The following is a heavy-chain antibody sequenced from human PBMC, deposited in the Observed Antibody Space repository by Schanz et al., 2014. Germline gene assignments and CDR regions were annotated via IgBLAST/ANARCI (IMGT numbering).Heavy chain of an antibody. CDR2: ISHDGNNK. D-gene: IGHD6-19*01. V-gene: IGHV3-30-3*01. CDR1: GFAFRSYA. J-gene: IGHJ4*02. Sequence: QAQLVESGGGVVQPGRSLRLSCAASGFAFRSYAMHWVRQAPGKGLEWAALISHDGNNKHYVDTVKGRFTISRDNSKNTLYLQMNSLRAEDTAVYYCARDLISSGWYGWGQGTLVTVSS. CDR3: ARDLISSGWYG.